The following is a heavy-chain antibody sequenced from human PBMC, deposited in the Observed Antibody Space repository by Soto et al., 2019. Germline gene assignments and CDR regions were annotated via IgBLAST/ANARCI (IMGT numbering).Heavy chain of an antibody. Sequence: QVQLQQWGAGLLKPSETLSLTCAVSGGSFSDFYWTWIRQLPGKGLEWIGEINHIGYTNSNPSLESRVAISVDTSKNQFSLTLRSVTAADTAVYYCGPRGAVAPRGYWGQGTLVTVSS. CDR2: INHIGYT. V-gene: IGHV4-34*02. CDR1: GGSFSDFY. D-gene: IGHD2-15*01. CDR3: GPRGAVAPRGY. J-gene: IGHJ4*02.